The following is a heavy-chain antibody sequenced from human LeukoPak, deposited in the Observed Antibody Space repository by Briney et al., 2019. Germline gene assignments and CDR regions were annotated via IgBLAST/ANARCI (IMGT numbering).Heavy chain of an antibody. CDR3: ARSLDASWLQCPEF. V-gene: IGHV1-18*01. J-gene: IGHJ4*02. D-gene: IGHD5-24*01. CDR1: GYTFTSYG. CDR2: INTYSGNT. Sequence: GASVKVSCKASGYTFTSYGMTWVRQAPGQGLEWMGWINTYSGNTNYAQKLQGRVTMTTDTSTSTAYMELRSLRSDDTAVYYCARSLDASWLQCPEFWGQGTLVTVSP.